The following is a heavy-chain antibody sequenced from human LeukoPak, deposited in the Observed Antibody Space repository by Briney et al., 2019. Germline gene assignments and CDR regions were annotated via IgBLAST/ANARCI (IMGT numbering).Heavy chain of an antibody. D-gene: IGHD5-12*01. V-gene: IGHV1-46*01. CDR1: GYTFTSYY. J-gene: IGHJ4*02. CDR2: INPSGGST. CDR3: ARGSRGYSGYDLFDY. Sequence: ASVKVSCKASGYTFTSYYMHWVRQAPGQGLEWMGIINPSGGSTSYAQKFQGRVTMTRDTSTSTVYMELSSLRSEDTAVYHCARGSRGYSGYDLFDYWGQGTLVTVSS.